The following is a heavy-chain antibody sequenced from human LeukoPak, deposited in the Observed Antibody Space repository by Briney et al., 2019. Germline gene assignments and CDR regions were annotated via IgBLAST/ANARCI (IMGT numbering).Heavy chain of an antibody. D-gene: IGHD6-13*01. Sequence: GGSLRLSCAASGFTFSSYGMHWVRQAPGKGLEWVAFIRYDGSNKYYADSVKGRFTISRDNSKNTLYLQMNSLRAEDTAVYYCAKDGGIAAAGTVKYFQHWGQGTLVTVSS. J-gene: IGHJ1*01. CDR2: IRYDGSNK. CDR1: GFTFSSYG. V-gene: IGHV3-30*02. CDR3: AKDGGIAAAGTVKYFQH.